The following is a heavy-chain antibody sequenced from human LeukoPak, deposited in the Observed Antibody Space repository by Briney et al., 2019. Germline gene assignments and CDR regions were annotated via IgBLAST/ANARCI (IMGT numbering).Heavy chain of an antibody. D-gene: IGHD5-18*01. Sequence: ASVKVSCKASGYTFTSYGISWVRQAPGQGLEWMGWINPNSGGTNYAQKFQGRVTMTRDTSISTAYMELSRLRSDDTAVYYCARGDVDTAMATDYWGQGTLVTVSS. V-gene: IGHV1-2*02. CDR1: GYTFTSYG. CDR3: ARGDVDTAMATDY. CDR2: INPNSGGT. J-gene: IGHJ4*02.